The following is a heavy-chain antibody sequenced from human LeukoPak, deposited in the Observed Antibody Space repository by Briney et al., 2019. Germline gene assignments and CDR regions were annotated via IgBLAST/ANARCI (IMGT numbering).Heavy chain of an antibody. CDR1: GFAFSSYW. CDR2: INSDGSDT. CDR3: SGGGSIEVTGY. Sequence: GGSLRLSCVASGFAFSSYWMNWVRQAPGKGLVWISQINSDGSDTTYADSVKGRFTISRGNAKNTLYLQMNSLRAEDTAVYYCSGGGSIEVTGYWGQGTLVTVSS. D-gene: IGHD2-21*02. J-gene: IGHJ4*02. V-gene: IGHV3-74*01.